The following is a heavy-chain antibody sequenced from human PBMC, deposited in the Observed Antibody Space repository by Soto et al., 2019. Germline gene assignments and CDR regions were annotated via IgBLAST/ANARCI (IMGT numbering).Heavy chain of an antibody. CDR3: ARVSQVDCSGGSCYYMDV. CDR1: GDSVSSNSAA. V-gene: IGHV6-1*01. CDR2: TYYRSKWYN. Sequence: KQSQTLSLTCAISGDSVSSNSAAWNWIRQSPSRGLEWLGRTYYRSKWYNDYAVSVKSRITINPDTSKNQFSLQLNSVTPEDTAVYYCARVSQVDCSGGSCYYMDVWGKGTTVTVFS. D-gene: IGHD2-15*01. J-gene: IGHJ6*03.